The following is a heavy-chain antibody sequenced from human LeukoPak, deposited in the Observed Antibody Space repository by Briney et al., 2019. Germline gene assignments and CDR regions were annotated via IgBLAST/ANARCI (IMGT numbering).Heavy chain of an antibody. D-gene: IGHD6-13*01. J-gene: IGHJ4*02. CDR2: IKQVGREK. Sequence: GGSLRLSCAASGFTFSSYCMSWVRQAPGKGLEWVANIKQVGREKYYVDSVKGRFTISRDNAKNSLYLQMNSLRAEDTAVYYCARVASSWYYFDYWGQGTLVTVSS. CDR3: ARVASSWYYFDY. CDR1: GFTFSSYC. V-gene: IGHV3-7*01.